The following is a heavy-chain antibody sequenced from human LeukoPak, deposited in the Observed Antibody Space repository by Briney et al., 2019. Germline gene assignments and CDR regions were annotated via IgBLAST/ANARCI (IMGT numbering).Heavy chain of an antibody. CDR1: GFTFSSYG. D-gene: IGHD2-2*01. Sequence: GRSLRLSCAASGFTFSSYGMHWVRQAPGKGLEWVAVISYDGSNKYYADSVKGRFTISRDNSKNTLYLQMNSLRAEDTAVYYCARDGGYQLLWDYFDYWGQGTLVPVSS. J-gene: IGHJ4*02. CDR2: ISYDGSNK. CDR3: ARDGGYQLLWDYFDY. V-gene: IGHV3-30*03.